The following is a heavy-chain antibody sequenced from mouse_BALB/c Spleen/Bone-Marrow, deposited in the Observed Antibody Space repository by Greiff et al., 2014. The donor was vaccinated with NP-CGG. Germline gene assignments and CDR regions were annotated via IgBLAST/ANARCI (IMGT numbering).Heavy chain of an antibody. V-gene: IGHV1-18*01. CDR2: INPYNGGT. D-gene: IGHD5-1*01. CDR1: GYSFTAYT. CDR3: ASWSTTGAMDY. J-gene: IGHJ4*01. Sequence: LQQSGPELVKPGASMRISCRASGYSFTAYTMNWVKQSHGKNLEWIGLINPYNGGTSYDQKFKGKATLTVDKSSSTAYMELLSLTSEDSAVYYCASWSTTGAMDYWGQGTSVTVSS.